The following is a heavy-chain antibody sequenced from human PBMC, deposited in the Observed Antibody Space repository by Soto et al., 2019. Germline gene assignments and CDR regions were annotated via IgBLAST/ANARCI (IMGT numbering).Heavy chain of an antibody. CDR2: FIPIFVSA. CDR1: GGTVSSYA. D-gene: IGHD3-10*01. V-gene: IGHV1-69*01. J-gene: IGHJ4*02. CDR3: ARDVSSDTTGFRGYDL. Sequence: QLHLVQSGAEVKKAGSSVKVSCKASGGTVSSYAITWVRQAPGKGLXWMGVFIPIFVSAHYAPKFQGRITITADESTSTAYMELSGLTSEDTAIYYCARDVSSDTTGFRGYDLWGQGTQVTVSS.